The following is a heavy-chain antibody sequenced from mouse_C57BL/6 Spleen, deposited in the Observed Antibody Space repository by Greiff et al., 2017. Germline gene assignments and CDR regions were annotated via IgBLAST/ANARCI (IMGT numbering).Heavy chain of an antibody. V-gene: IGHV1-78*01. CDR2: IYPRDGST. D-gene: IGHD2-4*01. CDR3: ARWARYDYEGAWFAY. J-gene: IGHJ3*01. Sequence: QVQLQQSDAELVKPGASVKISCKVSGYTFTDHTIHWMKQRPEQGLEWIGYIYPRDGSTKYNEKFKGKATLTADKSSSTAYMQLNSLTSEDSAVYFCARWARYDYEGAWFAYWGQGTLVTVSA. CDR1: GYTFTDHT.